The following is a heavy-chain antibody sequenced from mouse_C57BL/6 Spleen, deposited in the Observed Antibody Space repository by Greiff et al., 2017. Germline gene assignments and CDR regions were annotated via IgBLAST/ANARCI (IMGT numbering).Heavy chain of an antibody. J-gene: IGHJ4*01. V-gene: IGHV1-50*01. Sequence: QVQLQQPGAELVKPGASVKLSCKASGYTFTSYWMQWVKQRPGQGLEWIGEIDPSDSYTNYNQKFKGKATLTVDTSSSTAYMQLSSLPSEDSAVYYCARRPNDYDAMDDWGQGTSVTVSS. CDR1: GYTFTSYW. CDR2: IDPSDSYT. CDR3: ARRPNDYDAMDD.